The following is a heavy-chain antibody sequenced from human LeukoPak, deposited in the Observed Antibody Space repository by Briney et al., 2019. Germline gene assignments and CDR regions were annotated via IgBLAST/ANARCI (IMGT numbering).Heavy chain of an antibody. D-gene: IGHD3-9*01. Sequence: GGSLRLPCAASGFRFSTYAMSWVRQPPGKGLEWVSAISGSGGSTYYADSVKGRFTISRDNSKNTLYLQMNSLRAEDTAVYYCAKVHLTDILTGYSDYWGQGTLVTVSS. CDR3: AKVHLTDILTGYSDY. J-gene: IGHJ4*02. CDR2: ISGSGGST. CDR1: GFRFSTYA. V-gene: IGHV3-23*01.